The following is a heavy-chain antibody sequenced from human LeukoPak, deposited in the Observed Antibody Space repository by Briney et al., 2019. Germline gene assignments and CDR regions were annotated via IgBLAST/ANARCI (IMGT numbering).Heavy chain of an antibody. D-gene: IGHD3-22*01. Sequence: SGPALVKPTQTLTLTCTFSGFSLSTSGMCVSWIRQPPGKALEWLARIDWDDDKYYSTSLKTRLTVSKDTSKNQVVLTMTNVDPVDTATYYCARIQLEDAGTYYYDSSGYYRPLYYFDCWGQGTLVTVSS. V-gene: IGHV2-70*11. J-gene: IGHJ4*02. CDR2: IDWDDDK. CDR1: GFSLSTSGMC. CDR3: ARIQLEDAGTYYYDSSGYYRPLYYFDC.